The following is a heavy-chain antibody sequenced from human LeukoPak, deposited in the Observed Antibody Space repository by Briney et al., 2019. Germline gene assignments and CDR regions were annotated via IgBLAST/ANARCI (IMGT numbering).Heavy chain of an antibody. Sequence: GGSLRLSCAASGFTFSSYSMNWVRQAPGKGLEWVSSISSSSSYIYYADSVKGRFTISRDNAKNSLYLQMNSLRAEDTAVYYCAKGSSSWYGGFDYWGQGTLVTVSS. D-gene: IGHD6-13*01. V-gene: IGHV3-21*01. CDR1: GFTFSSYS. J-gene: IGHJ4*02. CDR2: ISSSSSYI. CDR3: AKGSSSWYGGFDY.